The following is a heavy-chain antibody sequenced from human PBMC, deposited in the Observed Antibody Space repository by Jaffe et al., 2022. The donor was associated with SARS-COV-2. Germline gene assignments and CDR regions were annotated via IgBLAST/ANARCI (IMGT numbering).Heavy chain of an antibody. D-gene: IGHD5-12*01. CDR2: ISAYNGNT. CDR1: GYTFTSYG. Sequence: QVQLVQSGAEVKKPGASVKVSCKASGYTFTSYGISWVRQAPGQGLEWMGWISAYNGNTNYAQKLQGRVTMTTDTSTSTAYMELRSLRSDDTAVYYCARVIAPHKGYIVATIKSGSFDYWGQGTLVTVSS. CDR3: ARVIAPHKGYIVATIKSGSFDY. J-gene: IGHJ4*02. V-gene: IGHV1-18*01.